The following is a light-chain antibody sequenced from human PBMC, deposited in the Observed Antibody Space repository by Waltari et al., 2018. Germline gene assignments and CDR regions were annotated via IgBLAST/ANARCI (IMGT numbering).Light chain of an antibody. CDR2: WAS. CDR1: QSVLYSSNNKND. Sequence: DIVMTQSPDSLAVSLGERATINCKSSQSVLYSSNNKNDLAWYQQKPGQPPKLLIYWASTRESGVPDRFSGSGSGTDFTLTISSLQAEDVAVYYCQQYYSTLITFGLGTRLEIK. J-gene: IGKJ5*01. V-gene: IGKV4-1*01. CDR3: QQYYSTLIT.